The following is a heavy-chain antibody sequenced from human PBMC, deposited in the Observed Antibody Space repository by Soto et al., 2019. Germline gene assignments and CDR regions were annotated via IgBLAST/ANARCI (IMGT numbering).Heavy chain of an antibody. CDR1: GFTFSSYG. CDR3: AKGLIAARPSYYYYGMDV. Sequence: QVQLVESGGGVVQPGRSLRLSCAASGFTFSSYGMHWVRQAPGKGLEWVAVISYDGSNKYYADSVKGRFTISRDNSNNTLYLQMNSLRAEDTAVYYCAKGLIAARPSYYYYGMDVWGQGTTVTVSS. CDR2: ISYDGSNK. D-gene: IGHD6-6*01. V-gene: IGHV3-30*18. J-gene: IGHJ6*02.